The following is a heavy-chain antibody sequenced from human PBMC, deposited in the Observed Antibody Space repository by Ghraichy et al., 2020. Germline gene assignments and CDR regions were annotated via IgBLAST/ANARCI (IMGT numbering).Heavy chain of an antibody. CDR3: ARDWDYTSPHRGMDV. V-gene: IGHV4-38-2*02. Sequence: SETLSLTCAVSGYSISSGYYWGWIRQPPGKGLEWIGSIYHSGSTYYNPSLKSRVTISVDTSKNQFSLKLSSVTAADTAVYYCARDWDYTSPHRGMDVWGQGTTVTVSS. D-gene: IGHD1-7*01. CDR2: IYHSGST. CDR1: GYSISSGYY. J-gene: IGHJ6*02.